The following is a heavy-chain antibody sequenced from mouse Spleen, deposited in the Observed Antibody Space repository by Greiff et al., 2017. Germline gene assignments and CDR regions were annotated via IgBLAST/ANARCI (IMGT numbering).Heavy chain of an antibody. J-gene: IGHJ2*01. CDR1: GFTFSSYA. V-gene: IGHV5-9-1*01. CDR3: ASGLGYYFDY. Sequence: DVMLVESGGGLVKPGGSLKLSCAASGFTFSSYAMSWVRQTPEKRLEWVATISSGGSYTYYPDSVKGRFTISRDNAKNTLYLQMSSLRSEDTAMYYCASGLGYYFDYWGQGTTLTVSS. CDR2: ISSGGSYT. D-gene: IGHD4-1*01.